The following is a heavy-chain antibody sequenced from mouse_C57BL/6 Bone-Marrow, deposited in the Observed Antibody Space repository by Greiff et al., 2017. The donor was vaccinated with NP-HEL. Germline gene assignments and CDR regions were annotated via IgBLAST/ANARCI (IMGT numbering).Heavy chain of an antibody. CDR2: ISNGGGST. CDR3: ARELRYFDV. V-gene: IGHV5-12*01. Sequence: EVQGVESGGGLVQPGGSLKLSCAASGFTFSDYYMYWVRQTPEKRLEWVAYISNGGGSTYYPDTVKGRFTISRDNAKNTLYLQMSRLKAEDTAMYYCARELRYFDVWGTGTTVTVAS. CDR1: GFTFSDYY. J-gene: IGHJ1*03.